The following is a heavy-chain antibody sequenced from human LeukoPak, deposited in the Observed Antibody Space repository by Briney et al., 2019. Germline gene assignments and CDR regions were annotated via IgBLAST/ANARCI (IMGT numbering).Heavy chain of an antibody. D-gene: IGHD1-26*01. CDR1: GFTFSSYW. J-gene: IGHJ6*02. V-gene: IGHV3-30-3*01. CDR2: ISYDGSNK. Sequence: GGSLRLSCAASGFTFSSYWMSWVRQAPGKGLEWVAVISYDGSNKYYADSVKGRFTISRDNSKNTLYLQMNSLRAEDTAVYYCASGDSGSYYYCGMDVWGQGTTVTVSS. CDR3: ASGDSGSYYYCGMDV.